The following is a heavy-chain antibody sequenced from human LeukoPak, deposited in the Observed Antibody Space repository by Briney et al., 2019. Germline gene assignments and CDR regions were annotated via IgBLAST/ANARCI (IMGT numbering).Heavy chain of an antibody. J-gene: IGHJ3*02. D-gene: IGHD3-10*01. CDR1: GGSFSGYY. CDR2: INHSGST. CDR3: ARGTYYYGSGTGAAFDI. V-gene: IGHV4-34*01. Sequence: PSETLSLTCAVYGGSFSGYYWSWIRQPPGKGLEWIGEINHSGSTNYNLSLKSRVTISVDTSKNQFSLKLSSVTAADTAVYYCARGTYYYGSGTGAAFDIWGQGTMVTVSS.